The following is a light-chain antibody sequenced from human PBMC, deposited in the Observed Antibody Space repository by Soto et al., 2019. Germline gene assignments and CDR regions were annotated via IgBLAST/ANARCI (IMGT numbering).Light chain of an antibody. CDR2: DVS. V-gene: IGLV2-14*03. CDR3: SSYTSSSLL. Sequence: QSVLTQPASVSGSPGQSITISCAGTSSDVGGYNYVSWYQHHPGKAPKLIIYDVSNRPSGVSNRFSGSKSGNTASLTISGLQAEDEADYYCSSYTSSSLLFGGGTKVTVL. CDR1: SSDVGGYNY. J-gene: IGLJ3*02.